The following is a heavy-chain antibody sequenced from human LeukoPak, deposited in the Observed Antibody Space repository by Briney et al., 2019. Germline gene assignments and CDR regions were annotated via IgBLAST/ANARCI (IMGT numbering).Heavy chain of an antibody. Sequence: ASVKVSCKTSGYTFTASYIHWVRQAPGQGLEWMGWINPYNGATIYEQKFQGRVTMTRDTSISTAYMELSRLRSDDTAVYYCATPHLLSDDTFDVWGRGTMITVSS. V-gene: IGHV1-2*02. J-gene: IGHJ3*01. CDR1: GYTFTASY. D-gene: IGHD2-15*01. CDR2: INPYNGAT. CDR3: ATPHLLSDDTFDV.